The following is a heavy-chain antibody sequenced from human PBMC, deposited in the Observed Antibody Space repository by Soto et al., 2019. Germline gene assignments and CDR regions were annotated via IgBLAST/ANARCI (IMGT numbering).Heavy chain of an antibody. CDR3: XXXXXXXLVGMDV. J-gene: IGHJ6*02. CDR2: IIPILGIA. V-gene: IGHV1-69*02. CDR1: GGTFSSYT. Sequence: QVQLVQSGAEVKKPGSSVKVSCKASGGTFSSYTISWVRQAPGQGLEWMGRIIPILGIANYAQKFQGRVTXXXXXXXXXXXMXXXXXXXXXXXVXXXXXXXXXXLVGMDVWGQGTTVTVSS. D-gene: IGHD2-8*02.